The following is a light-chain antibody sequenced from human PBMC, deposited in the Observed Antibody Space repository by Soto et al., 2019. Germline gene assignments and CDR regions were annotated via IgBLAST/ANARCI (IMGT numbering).Light chain of an antibody. Sequence: QSALTQPPSASGSPGQSVTISCTGTSSDIGGYNYVSWYRQHPGKAPELMIYEVSKRPSGVPDRCSGSKSGHTASLTVSGLQAEDEADYYCSSYAGTTSHVFGTGTKLTVL. J-gene: IGLJ1*01. V-gene: IGLV2-8*01. CDR3: SSYAGTTSHV. CDR2: EVS. CDR1: SSDIGGYNY.